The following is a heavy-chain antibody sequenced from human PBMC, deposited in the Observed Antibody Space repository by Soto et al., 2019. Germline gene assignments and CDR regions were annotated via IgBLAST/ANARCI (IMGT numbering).Heavy chain of an antibody. Sequence: QVHLQQWGAGLLKPSETLSLTCAVSGGSFSGYSWSWMRQPPGMGLEWIGQSSLSGDTNSSPSLKGLLSYSLHMSKNPLTLGLTSVSAADSAVYFCTRDGTYGGDDCLYFWGPGALVTVSS. J-gene: IGHJ4*02. CDR1: GGSFSGYS. CDR3: TRDGTYGGDDCLYF. CDR2: SSLSGDT. V-gene: IGHV4-34*01. D-gene: IGHD2-21*02.